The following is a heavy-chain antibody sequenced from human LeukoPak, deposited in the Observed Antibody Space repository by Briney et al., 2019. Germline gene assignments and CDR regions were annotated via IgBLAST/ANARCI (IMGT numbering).Heavy chain of an antibody. D-gene: IGHD3-16*01. CDR1: GGSISSGGYS. J-gene: IGHJ4*02. CDR2: IYHSGST. CDR3: ARSFGSDFDY. Sequence: PSQTLSLTCAVSGGSISSGGYSWSWIRQPPGKGLEWIGYIYHSGSTYYNPSLKSRVTISVDRSKNQFSLKLSSVTAADTAVYYCARSFGSDFDYWGQGTLVTVSS. V-gene: IGHV4-30-2*01.